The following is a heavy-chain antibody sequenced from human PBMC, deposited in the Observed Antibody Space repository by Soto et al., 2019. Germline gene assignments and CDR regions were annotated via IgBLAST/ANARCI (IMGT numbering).Heavy chain of an antibody. CDR3: AKKVPGSNPLDS. J-gene: IGHJ4*02. V-gene: IGHV3-23*01. Sequence: GGSLRLSCAASGFTLSSYTMSWVRQAPGKGLEWVSSILGRGTSTYYADSVRGRFTISRDNSKNTLYLQMNSLRVEDTAVYYCAKKVPGSNPLDSWGQGALVTVSS. CDR1: GFTLSSYT. D-gene: IGHD1-1*01. CDR2: ILGRGTST.